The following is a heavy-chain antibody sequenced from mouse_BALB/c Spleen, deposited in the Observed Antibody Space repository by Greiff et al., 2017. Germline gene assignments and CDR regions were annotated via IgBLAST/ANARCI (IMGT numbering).Heavy chain of an antibody. J-gene: IGHJ4*01. D-gene: IGHD2-4*01. CDR1: GFTFSSYA. Sequence: EVHLVESGGGLVKPGGSLKLSCAASGFTFSSYAMSWVRQTPEKRLEWVASISSGGSTYYPDSVKGRFTISRDNARNILYLQMSSLRSEDTAMYYCASPYDYDVYYYAMDYWGQGTSVTVSS. CDR2: ISSGGST. CDR3: ASPYDYDVYYYAMDY. V-gene: IGHV5-6-5*01.